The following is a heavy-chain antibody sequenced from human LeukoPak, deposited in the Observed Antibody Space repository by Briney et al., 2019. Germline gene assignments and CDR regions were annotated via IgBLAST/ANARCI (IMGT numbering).Heavy chain of an antibody. V-gene: IGHV1-2*02. CDR2: INPNNGGT. CDR3: ARDQGNGYYINWFDP. CDR1: GYTFTGYY. D-gene: IGHD3-22*01. Sequence: ASVKVSCKASGYTFTGYYMHWVRQAPGQGPEWMGWINPNNGGTKLAQKFQGRVTMTTDTSISTAYMELSKLTSDDTAMYYCARDQGNGYYINWFDPWGQGTLVTVSS. J-gene: IGHJ5*02.